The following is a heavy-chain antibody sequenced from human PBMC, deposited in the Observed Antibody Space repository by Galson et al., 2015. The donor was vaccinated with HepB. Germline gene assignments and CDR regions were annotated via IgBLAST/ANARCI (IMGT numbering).Heavy chain of an antibody. V-gene: IGHV2-5*02. CDR2: IYWDDER. J-gene: IGHJ2*01. Sequence: PALVKPTQTLTLTCTFSGTSLSTDGVAVGWIRQPPGKALEWLALIYWDDERRYSPSLNSRLTITKDTSRNQVVLTMTNMGPVDTATYFCAHMTTDYDSFWYFDLWGRGTLVSVSS. CDR1: GTSLSTDGVA. D-gene: IGHD4-17*01. CDR3: AHMTTDYDSFWYFDL.